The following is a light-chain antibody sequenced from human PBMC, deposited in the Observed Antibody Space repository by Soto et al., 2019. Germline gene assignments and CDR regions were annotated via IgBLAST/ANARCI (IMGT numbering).Light chain of an antibody. V-gene: IGKV3-15*01. CDR3: QQYNNWLIT. CDR1: QNVSSN. Sequence: EIVMTQSPATLSVSPGERATLSCRASQNVSSNLAWYQQKPGQAPSLLIYGASTRATGIPARFSGSGSGTEFTLTISSLQSEDFAVYYCQQYNNWLITFGQGTRLEIK. CDR2: GAS. J-gene: IGKJ5*01.